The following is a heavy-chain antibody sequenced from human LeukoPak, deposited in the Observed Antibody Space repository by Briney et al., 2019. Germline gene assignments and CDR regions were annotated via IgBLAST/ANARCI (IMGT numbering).Heavy chain of an antibody. Sequence: SETLSLTCTVSGGSISSSRYYWGWIRQPPGKGLEWIGSIYYSGSTYYNPSLKSRVTISVDTSKNQFSLKLSSVTAADTAVYYCARDERYDYGGNSVDYWGQGTLVTVSS. CDR1: GGSISSSRYY. CDR2: IYYSGST. V-gene: IGHV4-39*07. D-gene: IGHD4-23*01. CDR3: ARDERYDYGGNSVDY. J-gene: IGHJ4*02.